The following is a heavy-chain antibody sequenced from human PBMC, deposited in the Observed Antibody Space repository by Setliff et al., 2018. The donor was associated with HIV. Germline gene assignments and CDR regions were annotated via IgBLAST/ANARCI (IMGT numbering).Heavy chain of an antibody. CDR3: ARATKTPYSSSWSIPGAFDI. Sequence: LRLSCAASGFTVSSNYMSWVRQAPGKGLEWVSLIYHGGSTYYADSVKGRFTISRDNSKNTLYLQMNSLRAEETAVYYRARATKTPYSSSWSIPGAFDIWGQGTMVTVSS. J-gene: IGHJ3*02. V-gene: IGHV3-53*01. CDR2: IYHGGST. CDR1: GFTVSSNY. D-gene: IGHD6-13*01.